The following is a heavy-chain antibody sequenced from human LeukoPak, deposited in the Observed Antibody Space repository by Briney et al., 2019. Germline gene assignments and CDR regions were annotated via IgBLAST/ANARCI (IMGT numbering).Heavy chain of an antibody. D-gene: IGHD3-22*01. V-gene: IGHV3-30*04. CDR2: ISYDGSNK. J-gene: IGHJ4*02. Sequence: GGSLRLSCAASGFTFSSYAMHWVRQAPGKGLEWVAVISYDGSNKYYADSVKGRFTISRDNSKNTLYLQMNSLRAEDTAVYYCARDDYDSSGSQAPDYWDQGTLVTVSS. CDR3: ARDDYDSSGSQAPDY. CDR1: GFTFSSYA.